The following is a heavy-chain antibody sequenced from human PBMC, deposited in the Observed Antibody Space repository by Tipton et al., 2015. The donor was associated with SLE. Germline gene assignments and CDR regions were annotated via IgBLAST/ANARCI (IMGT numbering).Heavy chain of an antibody. CDR2: INHRGST. Sequence: TLSLTCTVSGASISDYYWTWIRQHPGKGLEWIGEINHRGSTNYNPSLKSRLTISVDTSKNQFSLKLSSVTAADTAVYYCARRGIVGAIDYWGQGTLVTVSS. D-gene: IGHD1-26*01. CDR3: ARRGIVGAIDY. J-gene: IGHJ4*02. CDR1: GASISDYY. V-gene: IGHV4-34*01.